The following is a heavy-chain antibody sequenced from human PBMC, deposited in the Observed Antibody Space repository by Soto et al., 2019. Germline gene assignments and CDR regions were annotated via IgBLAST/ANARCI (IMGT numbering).Heavy chain of an antibody. V-gene: IGHV1-58*01. J-gene: IGHJ4*02. CDR3: AADLGGNPADY. D-gene: IGHD2-15*01. CDR2: IVVGSGNT. Sequence: QMQLVQSGPEVKKPGTSVKVSCKASGFTFTSSAVQWVRQARGQRLEWIGWIVVGSGNTNYAQKFQERVTITRDMSTSTAYMELSSLRSEDTAVYYCAADLGGNPADYWGQGTLVTVSS. CDR1: GFTFTSSA.